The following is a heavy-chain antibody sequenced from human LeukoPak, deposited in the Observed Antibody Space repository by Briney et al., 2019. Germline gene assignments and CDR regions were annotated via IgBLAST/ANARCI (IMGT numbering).Heavy chain of an antibody. CDR2: ISVGGDNT. J-gene: IGHJ6*02. D-gene: IGHD4-23*01. CDR1: GFTFSSYT. Sequence: PGGSLRLSCAASGFTFSSYTMSWVRQAPGKGLEWVSAISVGGDNTYYADSVKGRFTISRDNSKNALYLQMNSLRADDTAVYLCARDDYGGNSVLWDYYALDVWGRGTTVAVSS. V-gene: IGHV3-23*01. CDR3: ARDDYGGNSVLWDYYALDV.